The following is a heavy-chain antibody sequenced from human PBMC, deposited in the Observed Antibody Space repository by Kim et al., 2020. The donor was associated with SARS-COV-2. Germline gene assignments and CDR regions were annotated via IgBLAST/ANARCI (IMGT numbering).Heavy chain of an antibody. J-gene: IGHJ6*02. Sequence: ETLSLTCTVSGGSISSYYWSWIRQPPGKGLEWIGYIYYSGSTNYNPSLKSRVTISVDTSKNQFSLKLSSVTAADTVVYYCARDLMVRGVMDVWGQGTTVPVSS. CDR2: IYYSGST. V-gene: IGHV4-59*01. CDR3: ARDLMVRGVMDV. CDR1: GGSISSYY. D-gene: IGHD3-10*01.